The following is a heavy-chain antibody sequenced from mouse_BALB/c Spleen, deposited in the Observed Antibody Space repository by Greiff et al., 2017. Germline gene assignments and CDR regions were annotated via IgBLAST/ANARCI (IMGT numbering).Heavy chain of an antibody. CDR2: ISSGSSTI. V-gene: IGHV5-17*02. CDR1: GFTFSTFG. D-gene: IGHD1-1*01. CDR3: AKLLRGIYYAMDY. Sequence: EVQLVESGGGLVQPGGSRKLSCAASGFTFSTFGMHWVRQAPEKGLEWVAYISSGSSTIYYADTVKGRFTISRDNPKNTLFLQMTSLRSEDTAMYYCAKLLRGIYYAMDYWGQGTSVTVSS. J-gene: IGHJ4*01.